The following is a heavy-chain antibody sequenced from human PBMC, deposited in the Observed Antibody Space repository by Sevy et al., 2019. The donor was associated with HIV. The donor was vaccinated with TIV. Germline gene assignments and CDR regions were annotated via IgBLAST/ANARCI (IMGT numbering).Heavy chain of an antibody. J-gene: IGHJ4*02. CDR2: IWFYGNKK. CDR1: GFTFSNYN. V-gene: IGHV3-33*01. CDR3: VRESPSDWYLDS. Sequence: GGSLRLSCAASGFTFSNYNMHWVRQAPGKGLEWVAAIWFYGNKKYYEDSVKGRFTIFRDNSKSTQYLQMSSLRADDTAVYYCVRESPSDWYLDSWGQGTLVTVSS. D-gene: IGHD2-2*01.